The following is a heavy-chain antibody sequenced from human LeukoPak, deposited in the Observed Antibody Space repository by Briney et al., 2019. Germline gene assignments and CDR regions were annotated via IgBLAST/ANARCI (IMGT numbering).Heavy chain of an antibody. V-gene: IGHV3-7*01. CDR2: INQDGSIR. CDR3: ARTNAWHPGDY. CDR1: GFMFSSYW. J-gene: IGHJ4*02. D-gene: IGHD2-2*01. Sequence: GGSLRLSCAAPGFMFSSYWMTWVRQAPGKGLEWVANINQDGSIRYYVGSVQGRFTISRDNAKNSLYLQMYSLRVEDTAVYYCARTNAWHPGDYWGQETLVTVSS.